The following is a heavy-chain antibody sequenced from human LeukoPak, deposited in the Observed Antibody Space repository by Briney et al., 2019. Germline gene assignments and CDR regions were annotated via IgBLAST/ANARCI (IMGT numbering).Heavy chain of an antibody. D-gene: IGHD1-14*01. J-gene: IGHJ4*02. CDR1: GGSINSGNYY. CDR3: ARGLNQYYFDS. CDR2: IYYSGSN. V-gene: IGHV4-31*03. Sequence: SQTLSLTCTVSGGSINSGNYYWSWIRQHPGKGLEWIGYIYYSGSNYYNPSLKSRVTMSVDTSKNQFSLKLTSVTAADTALYYCARGLNQYYFDSWGQGILVTVSS.